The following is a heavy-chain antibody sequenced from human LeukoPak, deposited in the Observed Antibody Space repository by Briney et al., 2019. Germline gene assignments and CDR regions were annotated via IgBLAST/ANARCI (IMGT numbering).Heavy chain of an antibody. CDR3: ARDRAAAVTNYFDY. J-gene: IGHJ4*02. D-gene: IGHD6-13*01. V-gene: IGHV1-18*01. Sequence: AASVKVSCKASGYTLTSYGISWVRQAPGQGLEWMGWISAYNGNTNYAQKLQGRVTMTTDTSTSTAYMELRSLRSDDTAVYYCARDRAAAVTNYFDYWGQGTLVTVSS. CDR2: ISAYNGNT. CDR1: GYTLTSYG.